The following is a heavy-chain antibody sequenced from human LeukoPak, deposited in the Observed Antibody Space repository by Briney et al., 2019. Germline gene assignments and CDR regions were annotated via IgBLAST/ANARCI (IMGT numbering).Heavy chain of an antibody. CDR3: ARGPPRGKYYYMDV. CDR2: IGAASDT. V-gene: IGHV3-13*01. Sequence: GGSLRLFCAASGFTFSSFDMHWVRQPTGQGLEWVSTIGAASDTYYPGSVEGRFTLSRDNAKNSLYLQMNSLTAGDTAVYYCARGPPRGKYYYMDVWGKGTTVTVSS. J-gene: IGHJ6*03. D-gene: IGHD1-1*01. CDR1: GFTFSSFD.